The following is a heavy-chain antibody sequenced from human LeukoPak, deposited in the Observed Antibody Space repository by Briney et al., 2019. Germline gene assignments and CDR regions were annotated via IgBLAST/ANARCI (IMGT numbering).Heavy chain of an antibody. V-gene: IGHV1-2*02. D-gene: IGHD3-10*01. J-gene: IGHJ5*02. CDR3: ARPGNWWFDP. CDR1: GYIFSAYY. Sequence: ASVKVSCKASGYIFSAYYMHWVRQAPGQGPEWMGWMNVYSGDATYAQKFQGRVTMTRDTSISTAYMELSPLTSDDTAVYYCARPGNWWFDPWGQGTLVTVSS. CDR2: MNVYSGDA.